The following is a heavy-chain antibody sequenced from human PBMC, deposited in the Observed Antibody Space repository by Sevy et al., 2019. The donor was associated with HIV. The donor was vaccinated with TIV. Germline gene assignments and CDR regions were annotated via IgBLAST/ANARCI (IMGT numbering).Heavy chain of an antibody. D-gene: IGHD6-6*01. CDR2: ISDSSTTI. J-gene: IGHJ6*02. Sequence: GGSLRLSCAASGFTFSSYSMNWVRQAPGKGLEWVSYISDSSTTIYYADSVKGRFTISRDNAKNSLYLQMNSLRAEETAVYYCARGLAALPGYYYGMDVWGQGTTVTVSS. V-gene: IGHV3-48*01. CDR1: GFTFSSYS. CDR3: ARGLAALPGYYYGMDV.